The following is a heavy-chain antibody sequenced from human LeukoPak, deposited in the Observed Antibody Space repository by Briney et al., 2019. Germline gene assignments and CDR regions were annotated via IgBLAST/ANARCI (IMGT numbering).Heavy chain of an antibody. J-gene: IGHJ4*02. CDR3: ARGPRHYDYVWGSYRTLVYFDY. Sequence: PSETLSLTCAVYGGSFSGYYCSWIRQPPGKGLEWIGEINHSGSTNYNPSLKSRVTISVDTSKNQFSLKLSSVTAADTAVYYCARGPRHYDYVWGSYRTLVYFDYWGQGTLVTVSS. D-gene: IGHD3-16*02. V-gene: IGHV4-34*01. CDR1: GGSFSGYY. CDR2: INHSGST.